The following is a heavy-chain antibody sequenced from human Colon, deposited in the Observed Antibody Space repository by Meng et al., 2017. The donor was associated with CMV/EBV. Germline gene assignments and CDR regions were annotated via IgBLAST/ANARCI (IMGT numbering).Heavy chain of an antibody. CDR3: TREGGAKRFDS. CDR2: VSRDSAIYT. J-gene: IGHJ4*02. Sequence: QVHLVESGGDLVKPGGSLSLSCAASGFTFSDDYMHWVRQAPGKVLEWISYVSRDSAIYTKYADSVRGRFTVSRDNAKNSLYLQMNNLRAEDTAVYYCTREGGAKRFDSWGQGTLVTVSS. CDR1: GFTFSDDY. V-gene: IGHV3-11*06. D-gene: IGHD3-16*01.